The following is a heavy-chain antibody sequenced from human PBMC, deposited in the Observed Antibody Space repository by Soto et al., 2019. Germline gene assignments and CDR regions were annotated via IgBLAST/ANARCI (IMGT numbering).Heavy chain of an antibody. Sequence: SDTLSLNCTVSCYPIPSPNFYGSWPRTHPGKGLEWIGHIYYNGTTYYNPTLKSRVSISVDTSKNQFSLKLSSVTAADTAVYYCAREPRLLIWFGELHDWGRXTLVTVS. V-gene: IGHV4-31*03. CDR2: IYYNGTT. J-gene: IGHJ4*02. CDR3: AREPRLLIWFGELHD. D-gene: IGHD3-10*01. CDR1: CYPIPSPNFY.